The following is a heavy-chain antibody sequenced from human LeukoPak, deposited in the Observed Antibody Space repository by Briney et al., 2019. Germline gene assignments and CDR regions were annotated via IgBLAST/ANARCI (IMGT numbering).Heavy chain of an antibody. CDR3: ARVEYSSGWPIDY. V-gene: IGHV1-8*01. CDR2: MNPNSGNT. CDR1: GYTFTRYD. D-gene: IGHD6-19*01. J-gene: IGHJ4*02. Sequence: ASVKVSCKASGYTFTRYDINWVRQATGQGLEWMGWMNPNSGNTGYAQKFQGRVTMTRNTSISTAYMELSSLRSEDTAVYYCARVEYSSGWPIDYWGQGTLVTVSS.